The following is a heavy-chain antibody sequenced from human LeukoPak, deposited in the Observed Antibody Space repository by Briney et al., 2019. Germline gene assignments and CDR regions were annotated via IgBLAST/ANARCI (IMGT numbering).Heavy chain of an antibody. V-gene: IGHV4-59*08. CDR2: IYHSGST. Sequence: PSETLSLTCSVSGGFNTHYYWSWIRQPPGKGLEWIGYIYHSGSTNYNPSLKSRVTISVDTSKNQFSLKLSSVTAADTAVYYCARHWGGRWPHTFDYWGQGTLVTVSS. J-gene: IGHJ4*02. D-gene: IGHD5-24*01. CDR1: GGFNTHYY. CDR3: ARHWGGRWPHTFDY.